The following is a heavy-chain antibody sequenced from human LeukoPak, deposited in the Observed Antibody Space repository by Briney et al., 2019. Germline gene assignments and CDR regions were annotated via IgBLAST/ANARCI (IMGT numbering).Heavy chain of an antibody. J-gene: IGHJ4*02. CDR2: IVPIFGTT. Sequence: ASVKVSCKASGYTFSNYAITWVRQAPGQGLEWMGGIVPIFGTTNYAQKFQGRVTIIADESTSTAYMELSSLRSEDTAMYYCARAYGSGFDYWGQGTLVTVSS. CDR1: GYTFSNYA. CDR3: ARAYGSGFDY. V-gene: IGHV1-69*13. D-gene: IGHD3-10*01.